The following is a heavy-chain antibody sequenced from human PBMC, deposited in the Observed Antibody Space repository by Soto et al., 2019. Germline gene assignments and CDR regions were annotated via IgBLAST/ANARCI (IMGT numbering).Heavy chain of an antibody. D-gene: IGHD6-13*01. Sequence: HPGGSLRLSCAASGFTFSSYEMNWVRQAPGKGLEWVSYISSSGSTIYYADSVKGRFTISRDNAKNSLYLQMNSLRAEDTAVYYCARVAYSSSWYPAEGSFDYWGQGTLVTVSS. CDR1: GFTFSSYE. CDR2: ISSSGSTI. J-gene: IGHJ4*02. CDR3: ARVAYSSSWYPAEGSFDY. V-gene: IGHV3-48*03.